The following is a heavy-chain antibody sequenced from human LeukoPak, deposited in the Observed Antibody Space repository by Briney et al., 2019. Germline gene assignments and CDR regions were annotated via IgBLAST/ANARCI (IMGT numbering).Heavy chain of an antibody. CDR2: INHSGST. CDR1: SGSFSGYY. Sequence: SETLSLACAVYSGSFSGYYWSWIRQPPGKGLEWIGEINHSGSTNYNPSLKSRVTISVDTSKNQFSLKLSSVTAADTAVYYCARDYDYVWGSYRYFDYWGQGTLVTVSS. V-gene: IGHV4-34*01. J-gene: IGHJ4*02. CDR3: ARDYDYVWGSYRYFDY. D-gene: IGHD3-16*02.